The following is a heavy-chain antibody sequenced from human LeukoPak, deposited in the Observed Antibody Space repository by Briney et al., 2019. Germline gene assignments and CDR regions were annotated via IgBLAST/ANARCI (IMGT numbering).Heavy chain of an antibody. CDR3: ARSSYSGSPYYYYGMDV. Sequence: GASVKVSCKASGYTFTGYYMHWVRQAPGQGLEWMGWINPNSGGTNYAQKFQSRVTMTRDTSISTAYMELSRLRSDDTAVYYCARSSYSGSPYYYYGMDVWGQGTTVTVSS. D-gene: IGHD2-21*01. CDR2: INPNSGGT. J-gene: IGHJ6*02. V-gene: IGHV1-2*02. CDR1: GYTFTGYY.